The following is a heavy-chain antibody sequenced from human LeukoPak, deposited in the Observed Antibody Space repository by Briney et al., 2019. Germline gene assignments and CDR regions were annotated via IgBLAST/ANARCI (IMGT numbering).Heavy chain of an antibody. CDR2: ISSSSSYI. V-gene: IGHV3-21*01. J-gene: IGHJ4*02. D-gene: IGHD6-13*01. CDR3: AREGNAAAGTFFDY. Sequence: GGSLRLSCAASGFTFSSYSMNWVRQAPGKGLEWVSSISSSSSYIYYADSVKGRFTISRDNAKNSLYLQMNSLRAEDTAVYYCAREGNAAAGTFFDYWGQGTLVTVSS. CDR1: GFTFSSYS.